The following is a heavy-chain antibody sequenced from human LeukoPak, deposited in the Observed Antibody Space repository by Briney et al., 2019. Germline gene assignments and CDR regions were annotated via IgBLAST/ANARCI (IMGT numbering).Heavy chain of an antibody. J-gene: IGHJ4*02. CDR1: GFTFDDYA. V-gene: IGHV3-9*01. CDR3: ATSPSYCSGGSCYSRAREFDY. D-gene: IGHD2-15*01. Sequence: SLRLSCAGSGFTFDDYAMHLVRQAPGKGLEWVSGFSWNSGSIGYADSVKGRFTISRDNAKNSLYLQMNSLRAEDTALYYCATSPSYCSGGSCYSRAREFDYWGQGTLVTVST. CDR2: FSWNSGSI.